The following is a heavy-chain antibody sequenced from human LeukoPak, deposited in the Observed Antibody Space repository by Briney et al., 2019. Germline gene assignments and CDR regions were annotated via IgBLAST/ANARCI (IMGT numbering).Heavy chain of an antibody. CDR3: AKGPVKDYYDSSGSLDY. CDR2: ISGSGDST. Sequence: GGSLRLSCAASRFTFSNYAMSWVRQAPGKGLEWVSAISGSGDSTYYADSVKGRFTISRDNSKNTLSPQMNRLGAEDTAVYYCAKGPVKDYYDSSGSLDYWGQGTLVTVSS. V-gene: IGHV3-23*01. CDR1: RFTFSNYA. D-gene: IGHD3-22*01. J-gene: IGHJ4*02.